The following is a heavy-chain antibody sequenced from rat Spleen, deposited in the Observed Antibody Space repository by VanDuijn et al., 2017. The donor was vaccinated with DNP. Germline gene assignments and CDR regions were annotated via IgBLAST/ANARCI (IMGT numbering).Heavy chain of an antibody. CDR1: GFTFSNYG. Sequence: EVQLVESDGGFVQPGGSLKLSCAASGFTFSNYGMAWVRQAPTKGLEWVASITNSGGSTYYRDSVKGRFTISRDNAKSTLYLQMDSLRSEDTATYYCTTDNYPGPTPNPSFDYWGQGVMVTVSS. V-gene: IGHV5-27*01. CDR2: ITNSGGST. D-gene: IGHD1-4*01. J-gene: IGHJ2*01. CDR3: TTDNYPGPTPNPSFDY.